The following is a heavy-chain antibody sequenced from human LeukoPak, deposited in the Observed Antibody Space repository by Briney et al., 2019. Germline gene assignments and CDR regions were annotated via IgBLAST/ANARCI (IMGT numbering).Heavy chain of an antibody. CDR2: VYHTGTS. CDR1: GASLNDYY. V-gene: IGHV4-59*01. Sequence: PSETLSLTCSVSGASLNDYYWTWIRQPPGKGLEWIGYVYHTGTSVYHPSLKSRVAMSLDTSKNQVSLKLSSVTAADTAVYFCTRVVNGGHFDYWGQGTLVTVSS. CDR3: TRVVNGGHFDY. D-gene: IGHD2-8*01. J-gene: IGHJ4*02.